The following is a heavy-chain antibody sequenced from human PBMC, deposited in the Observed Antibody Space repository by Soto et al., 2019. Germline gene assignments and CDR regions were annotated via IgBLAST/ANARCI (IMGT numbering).Heavy chain of an antibody. CDR2: IIPIFETA. D-gene: IGHD3-10*01. Sequence: QVQLVQSGAEVKKPGSSVKVSCKASGGTFNNYTISWVRQAPGQGLEWMGGIIPIFETANYAQKFQGRVAITADESTSAAYMQLRSLRSEDSAVYYCALRGFRDGNKSKYNYYDMDVWGQGTTVTVSS. CDR1: GGTFNNYT. CDR3: ALRGFRDGNKSKYNYYDMDV. J-gene: IGHJ6*02. V-gene: IGHV1-69*01.